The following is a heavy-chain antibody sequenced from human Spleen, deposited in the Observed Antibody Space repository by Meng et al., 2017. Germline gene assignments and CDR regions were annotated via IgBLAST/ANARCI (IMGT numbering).Heavy chain of an antibody. D-gene: IGHD5-18*01. Sequence: GGSLRLSCAASGFTFSNYWIHWVRQTPGKGLVWVSRINSDGSSTSYADSVRGRFTISRDNAKNTLYLQMNSLRAEDTAVYYCARAGFTYAFDSWGQGTLVTVSS. CDR2: INSDGSST. CDR3: ARAGFTYAFDS. V-gene: IGHV3-74*01. J-gene: IGHJ4*02. CDR1: GFTFSNYW.